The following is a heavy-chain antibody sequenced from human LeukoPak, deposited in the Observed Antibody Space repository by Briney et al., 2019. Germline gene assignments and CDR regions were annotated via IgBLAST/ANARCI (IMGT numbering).Heavy chain of an antibody. CDR3: AKGHRGYSSSWYDY. V-gene: IGHV3-23*01. CDR2: ISGSGATT. Sequence: GGSLRLSCAASGFSFSCYAMSWVRQAPGKGLEWVSSISGSGATTYYADSVTGRFTISRDNSKNTVYLQLNTPRAEDTGVYYCAKGHRGYSSSWYDYWGQGTLVTVSS. D-gene: IGHD6-13*01. J-gene: IGHJ4*02. CDR1: GFSFSCYA.